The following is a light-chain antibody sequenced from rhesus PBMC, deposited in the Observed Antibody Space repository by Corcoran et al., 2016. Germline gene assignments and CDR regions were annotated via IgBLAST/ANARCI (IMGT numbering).Light chain of an antibody. CDR2: RAS. V-gene: IGKV1-69*01. J-gene: IGKJ2*01. Sequence: DIQMTQSPSSLSAFVGDRVTITCRAIQGISIWLAWYQQKPGKASKLLIYRASKSENGVPLRFSGSGSGTDFTLTISSLQPEDIGTYYWQRNDNSPHSFGQGTKVEIK. CDR3: QRNDNSPHS. CDR1: QGISIW.